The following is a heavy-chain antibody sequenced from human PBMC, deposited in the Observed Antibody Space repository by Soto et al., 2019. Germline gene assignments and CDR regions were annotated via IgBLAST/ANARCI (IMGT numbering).Heavy chain of an antibody. CDR2: ISGSHNSA. Sequence: GGSLRLSCAASGFTFSSYAMSWVRQAPGKGLEWVSAISGSHNSAYYADSVKGRFTISRDNSNNTLYLQMSSLRADDTAVYYCAPMGVWGQGTTVTVSS. CDR1: GFTFSSYA. J-gene: IGHJ6*02. V-gene: IGHV3-23*01. CDR3: APMGV.